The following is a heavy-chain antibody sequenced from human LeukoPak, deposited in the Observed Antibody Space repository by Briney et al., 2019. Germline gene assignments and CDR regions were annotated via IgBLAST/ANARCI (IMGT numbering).Heavy chain of an antibody. J-gene: IGHJ4*02. V-gene: IGHV4-59*01. CDR2: IYYSGST. CDR3: ARGFGSPDY. Sequence: SETLSLTCTVSGGSISSYYWSWIRQPPGMGLEWIGCIYYSGSTNYNPSLKSRVTISVDTSKNQFSLNLSSVTAADTAVYYCARGFGSPDYWGQGTLVTVSS. D-gene: IGHD3-16*01. CDR1: GGSISSYY.